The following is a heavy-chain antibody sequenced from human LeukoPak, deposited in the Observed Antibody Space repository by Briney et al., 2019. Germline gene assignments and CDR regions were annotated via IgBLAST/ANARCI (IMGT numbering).Heavy chain of an antibody. D-gene: IGHD3-22*01. J-gene: IGHJ2*01. CDR1: GFTFSSCS. Sequence: GGSLRLSCAASGFTFSSCSTNWVRQAPGKGLEWVSFISSSGNYIYYADSMKGRFTISRDNAKNSLYLQMNSLRAEDTAVYYCARHVLRYYDSSVPLYWYFDLWGRGTLVTVSS. CDR3: ARHVLRYYDSSVPLYWYFDL. CDR2: ISSSGNYI. V-gene: IGHV3-21*04.